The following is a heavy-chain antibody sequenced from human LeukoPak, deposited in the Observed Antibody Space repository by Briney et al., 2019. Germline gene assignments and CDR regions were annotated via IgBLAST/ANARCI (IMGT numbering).Heavy chain of an antibody. CDR1: GFTFSSYA. D-gene: IGHD3-22*01. J-gene: IGHJ4*02. V-gene: IGHV3-30-3*01. Sequence: PGRSLRFSCAASGFTFSSYAMHWVRQAPGKGLEWVAVISYDGSNKYYADSVKGRFTISRDNSKNTLYLQMNSLRAEDTAVYYCARGEGPTIVVVPPFDYWGQGTLVTVSS. CDR2: ISYDGSNK. CDR3: ARGEGPTIVVVPPFDY.